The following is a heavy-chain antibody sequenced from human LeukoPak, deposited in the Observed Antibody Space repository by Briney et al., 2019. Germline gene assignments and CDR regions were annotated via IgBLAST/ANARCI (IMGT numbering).Heavy chain of an antibody. CDR1: GFTFSSYA. D-gene: IGHD3-10*01. J-gene: IGHJ4*02. CDR3: ARDSSTFYYGSGSDLIGDY. CDR2: ISYDGSNK. V-gene: IGHV3-30-3*01. Sequence: GGSLRLSCAASGFTFSSYAMHWVRQAPGKGLERVAVISYDGSNKYYADSVKGRFTISRDNSKNTLYLQMNSLRAEDTAVYYCARDSSTFYYGSGSDLIGDYWGQGTLVTVSS.